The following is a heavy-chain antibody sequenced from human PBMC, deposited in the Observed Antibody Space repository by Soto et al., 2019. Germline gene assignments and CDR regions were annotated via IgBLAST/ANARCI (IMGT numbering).Heavy chain of an antibody. Sequence: PVGSLRLSCAASEFTFRTYSMNGVRQAPGKGLEWISYISSTGSNIYYADSVKGRFTISRDNARNSLYLQMNSLRDEDTAVYYCARNSCRNTRCAANYWGQGTLVTVSS. J-gene: IGHJ4*02. CDR1: EFTFRTYS. CDR2: ISSTGSNI. CDR3: ARNSCRNTRCAANY. V-gene: IGHV3-48*02. D-gene: IGHD2-2*01.